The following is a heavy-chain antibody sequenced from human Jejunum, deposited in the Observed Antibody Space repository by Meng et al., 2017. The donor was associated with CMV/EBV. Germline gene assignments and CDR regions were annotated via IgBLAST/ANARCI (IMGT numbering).Heavy chain of an antibody. Sequence: ESGLALVTPSVTLCLTCTMSGASSSDSSYYWGWIRPPPGKGLEWIGSVYYSGSTYYNPSLESRVTISVDTSKNQFSLKLTSVTAADTATYYCARDPTPDGSHYWGRGTLVTVSS. CDR2: VYYSGST. J-gene: IGHJ4*02. V-gene: IGHV4-39*07. D-gene: IGHD3-10*01. CDR1: GASSSDSSYY. CDR3: ARDPTPDGSHY.